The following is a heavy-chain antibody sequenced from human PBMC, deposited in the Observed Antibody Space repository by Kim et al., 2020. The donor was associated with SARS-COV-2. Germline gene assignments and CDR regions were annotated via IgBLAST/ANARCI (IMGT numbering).Heavy chain of an antibody. CDR3: AKELRSGMWYFDL. J-gene: IGHJ2*01. CDR1: GFTFTNFA. V-gene: IGHV3-23*01. D-gene: IGHD1-26*01. CDR2: ISGSGTYT. Sequence: GGSLRLSCAASGFTFTNFAMSWVRQAPGRGLECVSTISGSGTYTDYADSVKGRFTISRDNSKKTLDLQMNSLRVEDTAIYYCAKELRSGMWYFDLWGRGTLGTVSS.